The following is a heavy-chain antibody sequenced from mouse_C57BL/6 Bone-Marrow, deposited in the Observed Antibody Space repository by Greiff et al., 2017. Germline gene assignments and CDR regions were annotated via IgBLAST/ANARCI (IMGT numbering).Heavy chain of an antibody. CDR3: ARDYTVG. D-gene: IGHD1-1*01. Sequence: VQLKESGPELVKPGASVKLSCKASGYTFTSYDINWVNQRPWQGLEWIGWIYPRDGSIKYNEKFKGKATWTVDKSSSTAYMELHSLTSEDSAVYFCARDYTVGWGQGTLVTVSA. J-gene: IGHJ3*01. V-gene: IGHV1-85*01. CDR1: GYTFTSYD. CDR2: IYPRDGSI.